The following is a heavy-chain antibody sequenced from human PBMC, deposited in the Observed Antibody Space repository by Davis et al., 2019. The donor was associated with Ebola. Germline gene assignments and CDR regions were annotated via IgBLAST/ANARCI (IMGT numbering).Heavy chain of an antibody. J-gene: IGHJ5*02. CDR3: AKTWSEGWFDP. D-gene: IGHD3-3*01. Sequence: GESLKISCAASGFTFSDYYMSWIRQAPGKGLEWVGRIKSKTDGGTTDYAAPVKGRFTISRDDSKNTLYLQMNSLKTEDTAVYYCAKTWSEGWFDPWGQGTLVTVSS. CDR2: IKSKTDGGTT. CDR1: GFTFSDYY. V-gene: IGHV3-15*01.